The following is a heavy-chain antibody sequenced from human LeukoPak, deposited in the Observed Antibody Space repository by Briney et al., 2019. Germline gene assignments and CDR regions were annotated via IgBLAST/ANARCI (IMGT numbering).Heavy chain of an antibody. D-gene: IGHD3-9*01. CDR2: FDPEDGET. Sequence: ASVKVSCKASGYTFTSYYMHWVRQAPGKGLERMGGFDPEDGETIYAQKFQGRVTMTEDTSTDTAYMELSSLRSEDTAVYYCATSHDILTAPFDYWGQGTLVTVSS. V-gene: IGHV1-24*01. J-gene: IGHJ4*02. CDR1: GYTFTSYY. CDR3: ATSHDILTAPFDY.